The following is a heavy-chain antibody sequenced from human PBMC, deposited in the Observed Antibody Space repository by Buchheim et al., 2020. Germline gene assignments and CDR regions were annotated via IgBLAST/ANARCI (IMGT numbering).Heavy chain of an antibody. V-gene: IGHV3-48*02. CDR2: ISSSSSTI. J-gene: IGHJ4*02. CDR3: ARVWIDCSSTICYETPDY. Sequence: EVQLVESGGGLVQPGGSLRLSCAASGFTFSSYSMNWVRQAPGKGLEWVSYISSSSSTIYYADPVKGRFTISRDNAKQSLLLQMNSLKDEDTAVYYCARVWIDCSSTICYETPDYWGQGTL. CDR1: GFTFSSYS. D-gene: IGHD2-2*01.